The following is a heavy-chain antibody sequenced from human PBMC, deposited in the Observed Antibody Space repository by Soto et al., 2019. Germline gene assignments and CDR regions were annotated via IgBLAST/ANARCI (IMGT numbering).Heavy chain of an antibody. Sequence: QITLKESGPPLVKPTQTLTLTCTFSGFSLHTSGVSVGWIRQPPGKALEWLALIYWNDDRRFSPSLKSRLSITRDTSKNQVVLTMTNMDPVDTATYYCAHSDLDILTGYYSERHFDHWGLGALVTVSS. J-gene: IGHJ4*02. CDR2: IYWNDDR. CDR3: AHSDLDILTGYYSERHFDH. D-gene: IGHD3-9*01. CDR1: GFSLHTSGVS. V-gene: IGHV2-5*01.